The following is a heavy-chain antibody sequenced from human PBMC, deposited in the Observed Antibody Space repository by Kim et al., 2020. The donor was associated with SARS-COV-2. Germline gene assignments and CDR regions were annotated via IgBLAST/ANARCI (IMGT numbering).Heavy chain of an antibody. V-gene: IGHV1-2*02. D-gene: IGHD1-20*01. Sequence: AQKFQGRVTMTRDTSISTAYMELSRLRSDDTAVYYCARDKITGTSDYFDYWGQGTLVTVSS. J-gene: IGHJ4*02. CDR3: ARDKITGTSDYFDY.